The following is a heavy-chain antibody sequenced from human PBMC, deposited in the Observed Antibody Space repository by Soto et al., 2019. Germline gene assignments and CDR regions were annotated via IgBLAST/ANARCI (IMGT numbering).Heavy chain of an antibody. D-gene: IGHD3-22*01. Sequence: SETLSLTCTVSGGSVSSGDYYWSWIRQPPGKGLEWIGNIYYSGSTNYNPSLKSRATISVDTSKNQFSLKLSSATAADTAVYYCARDRGYDSSGYYYYYYGMDVWGQGTTVTVSS. J-gene: IGHJ6*02. V-gene: IGHV4-61*08. CDR3: ARDRGYDSSGYYYYYYGMDV. CDR2: IYYSGST. CDR1: GGSVSSGDYY.